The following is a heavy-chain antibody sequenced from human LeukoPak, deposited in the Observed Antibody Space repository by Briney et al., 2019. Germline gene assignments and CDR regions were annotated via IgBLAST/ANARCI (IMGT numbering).Heavy chain of an antibody. CDR2: IKQDGSEK. CDR1: GFTFSSYW. J-gene: IGHJ4*02. D-gene: IGHD3-22*01. Sequence: GGSLRLSCAASGFTFSSYWMSWVRQAPAKGLEWVANIKQDGSEKYYVDSVKGRFTISRDNAKNSLYLQMNSLRAEDTAVYYCARALYYYDSSWNYWGQGTLVTVSS. V-gene: IGHV3-7*01. CDR3: ARALYYYDSSWNY.